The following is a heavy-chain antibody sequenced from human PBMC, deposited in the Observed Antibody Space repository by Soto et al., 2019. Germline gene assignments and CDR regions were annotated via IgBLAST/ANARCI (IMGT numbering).Heavy chain of an antibody. CDR2: MNPNSGNT. Sequence: ASVKVSCKASGYTFTSYDINWVRQATGQGLEWMGWMNPNSGNTGYAQKFQGRVTMTRNTSISTAYMELSSLRSEDAAVYYCGRVRTTGYSGYDNYYYYYMDVWGKGTTVTVSS. CDR3: GRVRTTGYSGYDNYYYYYMDV. D-gene: IGHD5-12*01. V-gene: IGHV1-8*01. J-gene: IGHJ6*03. CDR1: GYTFTSYD.